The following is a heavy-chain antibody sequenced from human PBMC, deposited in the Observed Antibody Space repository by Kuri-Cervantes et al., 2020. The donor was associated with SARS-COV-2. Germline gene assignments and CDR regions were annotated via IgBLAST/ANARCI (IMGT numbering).Heavy chain of an antibody. CDR3: ARGVGSSWYVDDAFDI. D-gene: IGHD6-13*01. CDR1: GGTFSSYA. J-gene: IGHJ3*02. Sequence: SVKVSCKASGGTFSSYAISWVRQAPGQGLEWMGGIIPIFGTANYEQKFQGRVTITTDESTSTAYMELSSLRSEDTAVYYCARGVGSSWYVDDAFDIWGQGTMVTVSS. CDR2: IIPIFGTA. V-gene: IGHV1-69*05.